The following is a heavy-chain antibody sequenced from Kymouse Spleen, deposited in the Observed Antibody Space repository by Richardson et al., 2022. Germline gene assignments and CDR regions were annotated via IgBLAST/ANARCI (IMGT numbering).Heavy chain of an antibody. CDR1: GFTFDDYA. D-gene: IGHD6-6*01. V-gene: IGHV3-9*01. Sequence: EVQLVESGGGLVQPGRSLRLSCAASGFTFDDYAMHWVRQAPGKGLEWVSGISWNSGSIGYADSVKGRFTISRDNAKNSLYLQMNSLRAEDTALYYCAKDIAARPGYYYYYGMDVWGQGTTVTVSS. J-gene: IGHJ6*02. CDR2: ISWNSGSI. CDR3: AKDIAARPGYYYYYGMDV.